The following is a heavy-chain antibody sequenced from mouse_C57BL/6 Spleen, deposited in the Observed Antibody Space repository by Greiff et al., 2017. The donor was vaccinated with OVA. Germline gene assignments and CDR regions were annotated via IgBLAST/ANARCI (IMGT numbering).Heavy chain of an antibody. J-gene: IGHJ2*01. CDR3: ARSEIYYYGSSPFDY. Sequence: QVQLKQSGAELVRPGTSVKVSCKASGYAFTNYLIEWVKQRPGQGLEWIGVINPGSGGTNYNEKFKGKATLTADKSSSTAYMQLSSLTSEDSAVYFCARSEIYYYGSSPFDYWGQGTTRTVSS. CDR2: INPGSGGT. CDR1: GYAFTNYL. D-gene: IGHD1-1*01. V-gene: IGHV1-54*01.